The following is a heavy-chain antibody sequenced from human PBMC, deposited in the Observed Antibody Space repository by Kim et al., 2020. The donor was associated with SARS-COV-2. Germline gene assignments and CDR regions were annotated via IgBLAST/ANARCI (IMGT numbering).Heavy chain of an antibody. CDR1: GGTFSTYT. Sequence: SVKVSCKTSGGTFSTYTICWVRQAPGQGLEWLGRIVPFLDRTNYAQKFQGRITITADKSTNTAYMELSSLTSEDTAVYFCARDPGGLAAGTLDNWGQGALVIVSS. V-gene: IGHV1-69*08. CDR3: ARDPGGLAAGTLDN. J-gene: IGHJ4*02. CDR2: IVPFLDRT. D-gene: IGHD6-13*01.